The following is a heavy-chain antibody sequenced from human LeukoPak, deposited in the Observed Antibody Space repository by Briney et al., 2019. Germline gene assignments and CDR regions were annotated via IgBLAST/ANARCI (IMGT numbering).Heavy chain of an antibody. J-gene: IGHJ4*02. CDR1: GFTFSSYA. D-gene: IGHD6-19*01. CDR3: AKLSRSQAVAAYFDY. Sequence: GGSLRLSCAASGFTFSSYAMSWVRQAPGKGLEWVSAISGSGGSTYYADSVRGRFTISRDNSKNTPYLQMNSLRAEDTAVYYCAKLSRSQAVAAYFDYWGQGTLVTVSS. V-gene: IGHV3-23*01. CDR2: ISGSGGST.